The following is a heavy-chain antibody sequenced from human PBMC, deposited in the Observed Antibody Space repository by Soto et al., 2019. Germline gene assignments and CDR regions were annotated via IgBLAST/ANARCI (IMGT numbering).Heavy chain of an antibody. CDR2: ISYDGSNK. D-gene: IGHD3-22*01. Sequence: QVQLVESGGGVVQPGRSLRLSCAASGFTFSSYGMHWVRQAPGKGLEWVAVISYDGSNKYYADSVKGRFTISRDNSKNTLYLQMNSLRAEDTAVYYCAKGGGDYDSRCYHYDYWGQGTLVTVSS. V-gene: IGHV3-30*18. J-gene: IGHJ4*02. CDR1: GFTFSSYG. CDR3: AKGGGDYDSRCYHYDY.